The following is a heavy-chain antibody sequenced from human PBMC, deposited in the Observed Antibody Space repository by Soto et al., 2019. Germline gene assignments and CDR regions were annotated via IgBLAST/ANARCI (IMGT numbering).Heavy chain of an antibody. CDR3: ARSSGSYFAAFYDT. V-gene: IGHV3-33*01. J-gene: IGHJ5*02. CDR2: IWDDGGNK. Sequence: QAQLEESGGGVVQPGTSLRLSCAASAFSFSSSGMHWVRQAPGKGLEWVAAIWDDGGNKYYADSVKGRFTISRDNSKNTLFLQMNSLRAEDTALYYCARSSGSYFAAFYDTWGQGTLDSVSS. D-gene: IGHD1-26*01. CDR1: AFSFSSSG.